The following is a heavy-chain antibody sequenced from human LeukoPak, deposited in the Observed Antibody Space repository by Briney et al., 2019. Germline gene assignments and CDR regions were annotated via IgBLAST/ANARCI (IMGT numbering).Heavy chain of an antibody. Sequence: SQTLSLTCAISGDSVSSNSAAWTWLRQSPSRGLEWLGRTYYRSKWNNDYAVSMKSRITINPDTSKNQFSLQLNSVTPEDTAVYYCARLVGASWFDSWGQGTLVTVSS. D-gene: IGHD1-26*01. CDR2: TYYRSKWNN. CDR3: ARLVGASWFDS. J-gene: IGHJ5*01. CDR1: GDSVSSNSAA. V-gene: IGHV6-1*01.